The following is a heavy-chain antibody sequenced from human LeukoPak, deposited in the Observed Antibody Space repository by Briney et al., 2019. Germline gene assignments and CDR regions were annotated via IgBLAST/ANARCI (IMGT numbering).Heavy chain of an antibody. D-gene: IGHD3-9*01. CDR1: GFTFSSYG. CDR3: ARDTDETYYDILTGYYPLDY. J-gene: IGHJ4*02. Sequence: PGGSLRLSCAASGFTFSSYGMSWVRPAPGKGLEWVSAISGSGGSTYYADSVKGRFTISRDNAKNTLYLQMNSLRAEDTAVYYCARDTDETYYDILTGYYPLDYWGQGTLVTVSS. V-gene: IGHV3-23*01. CDR2: ISGSGGST.